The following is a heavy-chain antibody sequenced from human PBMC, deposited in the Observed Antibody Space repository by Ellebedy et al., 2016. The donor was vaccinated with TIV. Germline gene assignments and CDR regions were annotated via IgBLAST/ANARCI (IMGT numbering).Heavy chain of an antibody. J-gene: IGHJ4*02. V-gene: IGHV4-59*01. Sequence: PSETLSLTCTVSGGSISGYYWSWIRQPPGKALEWIGYVYNSGSTNYNPSLRSRVTVSVGTSKNQFSLTLRSVTAAETAVYYCARPNYGTASSFDYWGQGILVTVSS. CDR3: ARPNYGTASSFDY. D-gene: IGHD3-10*01. CDR2: VYNSGST. CDR1: GGSISGYY.